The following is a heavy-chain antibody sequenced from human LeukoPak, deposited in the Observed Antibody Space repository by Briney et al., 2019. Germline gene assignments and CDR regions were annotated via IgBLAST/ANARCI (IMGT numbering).Heavy chain of an antibody. D-gene: IGHD3-10*01. CDR3: ARVSGSGSLWSYYYYYGMDV. Sequence: GGSLRLSCAASGFTFSSYSMNWVRQAPGKGLEWVSSISSSSSYIYYADSVKGRFTISRDNAKNSLYLQMNSLRAEDTAVYYCARVSGSGSLWSYYYYYGMDVWGQGTTVTVSS. J-gene: IGHJ6*02. CDR2: ISSSSSYI. CDR1: GFTFSSYS. V-gene: IGHV3-21*04.